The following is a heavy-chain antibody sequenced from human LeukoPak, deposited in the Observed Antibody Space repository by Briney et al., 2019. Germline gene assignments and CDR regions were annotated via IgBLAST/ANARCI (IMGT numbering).Heavy chain of an antibody. CDR3: AIYGIKWDLKW. Sequence: TGGSLRLSCAASGISFSDVWMSWVRQAPGKGLEWAGLIKSETDGGTTHRTAPVEGRFSISRDDSKSTLYLQMNSLKFEDTAVYFCAIYGIKWDLKWWGQGTLVTVSS. V-gene: IGHV3-15*01. D-gene: IGHD1-26*01. CDR2: IKSETDGGTT. CDR1: GISFSDVW. J-gene: IGHJ4*02.